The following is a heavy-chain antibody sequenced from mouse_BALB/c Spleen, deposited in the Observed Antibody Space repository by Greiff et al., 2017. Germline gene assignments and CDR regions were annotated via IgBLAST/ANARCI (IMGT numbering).Heavy chain of an antibody. CDR2: ISYSGST. V-gene: IGHV3-2*02. J-gene: IGHJ2*01. CDR1: GYSITSDYA. Sequence: DVQLQESGPGLVKPSQSLSLTCTVTGYSITSDYAWNWIRQFPGNKLEWMGYISYSGSTSYNPSLKSRISITRDTSKNQFFLQLNSVTTEDTATYYCAREVHYFDYWGQGTTLTVSS. CDR3: AREVHYFDY.